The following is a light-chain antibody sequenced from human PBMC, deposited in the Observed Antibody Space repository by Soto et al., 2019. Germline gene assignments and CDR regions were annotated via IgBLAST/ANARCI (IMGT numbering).Light chain of an antibody. CDR1: QSLLHINGYNS. Sequence: DIVGTQSQLYLPVTPGEPASISCRSSQSLLHINGYNSLDWYLQKPGQSPQLLNYFASNRASGVPDRFSGSGSGTDCTLKLSRVEAENFGVYYCIQTLQTPLTFGGATTV. CDR2: FAS. J-gene: IGKJ4*01. CDR3: IQTLQTPLT. V-gene: IGKV2-28*01.